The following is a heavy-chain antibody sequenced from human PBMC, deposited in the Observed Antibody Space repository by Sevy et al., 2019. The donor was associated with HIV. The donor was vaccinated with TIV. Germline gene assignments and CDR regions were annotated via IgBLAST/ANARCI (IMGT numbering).Heavy chain of an antibody. D-gene: IGHD3-10*01. CDR1: GFTFSDYY. Sequence: GGSLRLSCAASGFTFSDYYMSWIRQAPGKGLEWVSYISSSGSTIYYADSVKGRFTISRDNAKNSLYLQMNSLRAENTTVYYGAGEGGNMVRGVISSDAFDIWGQGTMVTVSS. V-gene: IGHV3-11*01. J-gene: IGHJ3*02. CDR2: ISSSGSTI. CDR3: AGEGGNMVRGVISSDAFDI.